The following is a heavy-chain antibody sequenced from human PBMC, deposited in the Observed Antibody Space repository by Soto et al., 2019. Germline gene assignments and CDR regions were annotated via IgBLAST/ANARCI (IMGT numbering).Heavy chain of an antibody. Sequence: SETLSLTCTVSGGSISSYYWSWIRQPPGKGLESIGYIYYSGSTNYNPSLKSRVTISVDTSENQFSLKLSSVTAADTAVYYCARYGSGSYYPTTFDYWGQGTLVTVSS. V-gene: IGHV4-59*12. CDR3: ARYGSGSYYPTTFDY. D-gene: IGHD3-10*01. CDR2: IYYSGST. J-gene: IGHJ4*02. CDR1: GGSISSYY.